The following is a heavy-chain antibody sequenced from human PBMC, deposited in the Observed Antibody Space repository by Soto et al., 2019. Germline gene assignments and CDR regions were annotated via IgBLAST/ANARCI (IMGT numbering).Heavy chain of an antibody. Sequence: AGGSLRLSCAAPGFTFSDYYMNWIRQAPGKGLEWVSYISSGAITIYYADSVKGRFTISRDNAKNSLYLQMNSLRAEDTAVYYCAGQYSSSSVEFWGQGTLVTVSS. CDR3: AGQYSSSSVEF. J-gene: IGHJ4*02. CDR2: ISSGAITI. D-gene: IGHD6-6*01. V-gene: IGHV3-11*01. CDR1: GFTFSDYY.